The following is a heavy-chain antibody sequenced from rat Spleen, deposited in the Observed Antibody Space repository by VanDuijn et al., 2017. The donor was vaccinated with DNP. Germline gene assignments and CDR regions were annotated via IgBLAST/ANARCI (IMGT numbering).Heavy chain of an antibody. V-gene: IGHV3-1*01. CDR2: ISYSGST. Sequence: EVQLQESGPGLVKPSQSLSLTCSVTGYSITSTYLGWIRKFPGNKLEWTGHISYSGSTTYNPSLKSRISITSDTSKNQFFLQVNSVTTEDTATYYCARGDILRSFDYWGQGVMVTVSS. CDR1: GYSITSTY. CDR3: ARGDILRSFDY. J-gene: IGHJ2*01. D-gene: IGHD1-6*01.